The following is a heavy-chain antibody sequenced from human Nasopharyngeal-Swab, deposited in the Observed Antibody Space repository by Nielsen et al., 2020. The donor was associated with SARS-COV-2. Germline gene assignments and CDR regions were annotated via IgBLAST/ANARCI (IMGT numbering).Heavy chain of an antibody. CDR3: ARNPITMVRGAATPAPFGY. CDR2: IGTAGDT. J-gene: IGHJ4*02. V-gene: IGHV3-13*01. Sequence: GESLKISCAASGFTFSSYDMHWVRQATGKGLEWVSAIGTAGDTYYPGSVKGRFTISRENAKNSLYLQMNSLRAGDTAVYYCARNPITMVRGAATPAPFGYWGQGTLVTVSS. D-gene: IGHD3-10*01. CDR1: GFTFSSYD.